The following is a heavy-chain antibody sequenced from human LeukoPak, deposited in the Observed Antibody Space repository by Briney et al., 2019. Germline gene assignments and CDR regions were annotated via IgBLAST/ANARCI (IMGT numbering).Heavy chain of an antibody. CDR2: ISYEGSIK. CDR3: AKDAAAGFVVVPAAMWRRSFDY. V-gene: IGHV3-30*18. D-gene: IGHD2-2*01. Sequence: GGSLRLSCVASGFTFISYGMHWVRQAPGKGLEWVALISYEGSIKYYADSVKGRFTISRDNSKNTLYLQMNSLRAEDTAVYYCAKDAAAGFVVVPAAMWRRSFDYWGQGTLVTVSS. CDR1: GFTFISYG. J-gene: IGHJ4*02.